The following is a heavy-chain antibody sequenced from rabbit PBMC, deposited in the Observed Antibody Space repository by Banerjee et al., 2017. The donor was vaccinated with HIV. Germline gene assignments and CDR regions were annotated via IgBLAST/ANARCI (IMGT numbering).Heavy chain of an antibody. CDR1: GFSLTSNYY. J-gene: IGHJ4*01. V-gene: IGHV1S40*01. CDR3: ARDLSSSGGYIFNL. D-gene: IGHD1-1*01. Sequence: QSLEESGGDLVKPGATLTLTCTASGFSLTSNYYMCWVRQAPGKGLEWIGCIYAGSSGSTYYASWAKGRFTISKTSSTTVTLQMTSLTAADTATYFCARDLSSSGGYIFNLWGQGTLVTVS. CDR2: IYAGSSGST.